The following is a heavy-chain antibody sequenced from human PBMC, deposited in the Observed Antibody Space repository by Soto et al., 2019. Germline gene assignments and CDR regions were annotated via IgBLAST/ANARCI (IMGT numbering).Heavy chain of an antibody. CDR3: AREVGASRTYYFDY. CDR2: INSDGSST. D-gene: IGHD1-26*01. V-gene: IGHV3-74*01. Sequence: GGSLRRSCAASVFTFSSYWMHWVRQAPGKGLVWVSRINSDGSSTSYADSVKGRFTISRDNAKNTLYLQMNSLRAEDTAVYYCAREVGASRTYYFDYWGQGTLVTVSS. J-gene: IGHJ4*02. CDR1: VFTFSSYW.